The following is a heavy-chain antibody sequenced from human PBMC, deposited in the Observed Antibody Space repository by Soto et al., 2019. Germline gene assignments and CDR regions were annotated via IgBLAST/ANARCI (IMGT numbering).Heavy chain of an antibody. V-gene: IGHV2-5*02. CDR3: AHSGTPITTRYYDILTGYYPTYYFDY. Sequence: SGPTLVKPTQTLTLTCTFSGFSLSTSGVGVGWIRQPPGKALEWLALIYWDDDKRYSPSLKSRLTITKDTSKNQVVLTMTNMDPVDTATYYCAHSGTPITTRYYDILTGYYPTYYFDYWGQGTLVTVSS. CDR2: IYWDDDK. CDR1: GFSLSTSGVG. D-gene: IGHD3-9*01. J-gene: IGHJ4*02.